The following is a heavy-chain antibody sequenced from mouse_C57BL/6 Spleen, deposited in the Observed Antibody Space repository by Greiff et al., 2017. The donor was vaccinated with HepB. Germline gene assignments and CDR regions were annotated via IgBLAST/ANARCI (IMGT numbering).Heavy chain of an antibody. Sequence: QVQLQQPGAELVMPGASVKLSCKASGYTFTSYWMHWVKQRPGQGLEWIGEIDPSDSYTNYNQKFKGKSTLTVDKSSSTAYMQLSSLTSEDSAVYYCARRDYGNALFAYWGQGTLVTVSA. CDR1: GYTFTSYW. J-gene: IGHJ3*01. CDR3: ARRDYGNALFAY. D-gene: IGHD2-1*01. CDR2: IDPSDSYT. V-gene: IGHV1-69*01.